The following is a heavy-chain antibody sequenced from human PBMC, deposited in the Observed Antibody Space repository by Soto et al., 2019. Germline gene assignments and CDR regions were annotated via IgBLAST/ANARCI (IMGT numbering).Heavy chain of an antibody. Sequence: ASETLSLTCTVSGGSISSGDYYWSWIRQPPGKGLEWIGYIYYSGSTYYNPSLKSRVTISVDTSKNQFSLKLSSVTAADTAVYYCARDPQDWYFDLWGRGTLVTVSS. V-gene: IGHV4-30-4*01. CDR2: IYYSGST. J-gene: IGHJ2*01. CDR3: ARDPQDWYFDL. CDR1: GGSISSGDYY.